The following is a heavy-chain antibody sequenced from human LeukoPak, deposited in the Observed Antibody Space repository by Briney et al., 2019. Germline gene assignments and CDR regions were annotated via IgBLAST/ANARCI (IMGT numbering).Heavy chain of an antibody. CDR3: ARDQGAAAGPMGGY. V-gene: IGHV1-2*04. CDR1: GYTFSGYY. CDR2: INPNSGGT. J-gene: IGHJ4*02. D-gene: IGHD6-13*01. Sequence: ASVKVSCKASGYTFSGYYMHWVRQASGQGLEWMGWINPNSGGTNYAQKFQGWVTMTRDTSISTAYMELRSLRSDDTAVYYCARDQGAAAGPMGGYWGQGTLVTVSS.